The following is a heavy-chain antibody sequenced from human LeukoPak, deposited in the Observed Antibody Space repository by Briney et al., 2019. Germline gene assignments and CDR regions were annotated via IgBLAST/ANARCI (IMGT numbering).Heavy chain of an antibody. CDR3: ARGPSGWYRY. V-gene: IGHV4-59*08. J-gene: IGHJ4*02. D-gene: IGHD6-19*01. CDR1: GRSFSDYS. Sequence: PSETLSLTCAVSGRSFSDYSWSWIRQPPGKGLEWIGYIYYSGSTNYNPSLKSRVTISVDTSKNQFSLTLSSVTAADTAVYYLARGPSGWYRYWGQGTLVTVSS. CDR2: IYYSGST.